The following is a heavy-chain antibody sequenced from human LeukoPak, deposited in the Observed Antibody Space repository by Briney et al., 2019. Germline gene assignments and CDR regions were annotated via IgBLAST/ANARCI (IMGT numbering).Heavy chain of an antibody. V-gene: IGHV3-66*01. CDR3: AREPAGYYDSSGLADY. J-gene: IGHJ4*02. D-gene: IGHD3-22*01. CDR1: GFTVSSNY. CDR2: IYSGGST. Sequence: QAGGSLRLSCAASGFTVSSNYMSGVRQAPGKGLEWVSVIYSGGSTYYADSVKGRFTISRDNSKNTLYLQMNSLRAEDTAVYYCAREPAGYYDSSGLADYWGQGTLVTVSS.